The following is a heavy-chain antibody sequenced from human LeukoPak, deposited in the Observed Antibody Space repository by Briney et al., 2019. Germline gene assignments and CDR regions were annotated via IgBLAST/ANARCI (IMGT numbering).Heavy chain of an antibody. V-gene: IGHV2-70*11. CDR2: IDWDDDK. CDR3: ARTPAFYYYMDV. CDR1: GFSLSTRGMC. Sequence: SGPTLVNPTQTLTLTCPFSGFSLSTRGMCVSWIRQPPGKALEWLARIDWDDDKYYSTSLKTRLTISKDTSKNQVVLTMTNMDPVDTATYYCARTPAFYYYMDVWGKGTTVTVSS. J-gene: IGHJ6*03.